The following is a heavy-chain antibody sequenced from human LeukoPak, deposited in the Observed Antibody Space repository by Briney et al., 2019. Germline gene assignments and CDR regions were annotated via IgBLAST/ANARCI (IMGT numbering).Heavy chain of an antibody. V-gene: IGHV3-7*03. J-gene: IGHJ6*02. CDR2: IKHDGSEK. D-gene: IGHD3-3*01. CDR3: ARDCRYDFWSGYYPGPNYYGMDV. CDR1: GFTFSSYW. Sequence: GGSLRLSCAASGFTFSSYWMSWVRQAPGKGLEWVANIKHDGSEKYYVNSVKGRFTISRDNAKNSLYLQMNSLRAEDTAVYYCARDCRYDFWSGYYPGPNYYGMDVWGQGTTVTVSS.